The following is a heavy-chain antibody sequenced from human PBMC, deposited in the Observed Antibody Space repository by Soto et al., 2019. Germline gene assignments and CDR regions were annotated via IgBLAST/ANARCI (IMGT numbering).Heavy chain of an antibody. D-gene: IGHD4-17*01. J-gene: IGHJ4*02. CDR2: ISSSSSYI. CDR3: ATLHDYGDYADY. V-gene: IGHV3-21*01. Sequence: GGSLRLSCAASGFTFSSYSMNWVRQAPGKGLEWVSSISSSSSYIYYADSVKGRFTISRDNAKNSLYLQMNSLRAEDTAVYYCATLHDYGDYADYWGQGTLVTVS. CDR1: GFTFSSYS.